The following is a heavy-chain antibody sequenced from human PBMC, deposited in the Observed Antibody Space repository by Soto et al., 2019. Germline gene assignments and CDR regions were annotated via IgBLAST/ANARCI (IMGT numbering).Heavy chain of an antibody. Sequence: ASVKVSCKAPGGTFSSYAISWVRQAPGQGLEWMGGIIPIFGTANYAQKFQGRVTITADKSTSTAYMELSSLRSEDTAVYYCARGYDFWSGYPPYYYGMDVWGQGTTVTVSS. V-gene: IGHV1-69*06. CDR2: IIPIFGTA. CDR1: GGTFSSYA. D-gene: IGHD3-3*01. J-gene: IGHJ6*02. CDR3: ARGYDFWSGYPPYYYGMDV.